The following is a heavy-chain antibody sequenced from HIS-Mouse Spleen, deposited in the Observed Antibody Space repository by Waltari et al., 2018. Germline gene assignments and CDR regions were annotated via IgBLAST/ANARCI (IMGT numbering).Heavy chain of an antibody. CDR2: IYYSGST. CDR1: GGSISSSSYY. Sequence: QLQLQESGPGLVKPSETLSLTCTVSGGSISSSSYYWCWIRQPPGKGLEWIGSIYYSGSTNYNPSLKSRVTISVDTSKNQFSLKLSSVTAADTAVYYCARGDIVVVPAAKGFDYWGQGTLVTVSS. D-gene: IGHD2-2*01. V-gene: IGHV4-39*07. J-gene: IGHJ4*02. CDR3: ARGDIVVVPAAKGFDY.